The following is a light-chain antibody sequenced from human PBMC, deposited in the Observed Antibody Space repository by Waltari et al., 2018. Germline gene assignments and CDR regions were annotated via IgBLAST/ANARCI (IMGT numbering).Light chain of an antibody. CDR2: GNT. Sequence: QSVLTQPPSVSGAPGQRVTISCTGSSSNIGAGYDVSWYQQLPGEAPKLLIYGNTNRPSGVPDRVSGSKSGTSASLAITGLQAEDEADYYCQSYDSSLGGSVFGGGTKLTVL. CDR1: SSNIGAGYD. J-gene: IGLJ2*01. CDR3: QSYDSSLGGSV. V-gene: IGLV1-40*01.